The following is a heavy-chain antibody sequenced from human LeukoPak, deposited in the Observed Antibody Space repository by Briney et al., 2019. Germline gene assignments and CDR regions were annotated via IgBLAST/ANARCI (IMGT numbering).Heavy chain of an antibody. V-gene: IGHV5-51*01. CDR2: IYPADSDI. CDR3: ARQEYCSGGSCYTWFDP. J-gene: IGHJ5*02. CDR1: GYSINNYW. D-gene: IGHD2-15*01. Sequence: GESLKISCKGSGYSINNYWIGWVRQMPGEGLEWMGIIYPADSDIRYSPSFQGQVTISADKSISTPYLQWSSLKASDTAMYYCARQEYCSGGSCYTWFDPWGQGTLVIVSS.